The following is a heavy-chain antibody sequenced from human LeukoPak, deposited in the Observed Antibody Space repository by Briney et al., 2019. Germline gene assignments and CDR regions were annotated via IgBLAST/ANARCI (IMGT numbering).Heavy chain of an antibody. V-gene: IGHV3-48*01. CDR3: ASGAGSFDY. CDR1: GFTFSTYS. Sequence: GGSLRLSCAASGFTFSTYSMNWVRQAPGKGLEWVSYISSGSSTIYYADSVRGRFTISRDNAKNSLYLQMNSLRAEDTAVYYCASGAGSFDYWGQGTLVTVSS. J-gene: IGHJ4*02. CDR2: ISSGSSTI. D-gene: IGHD6-13*01.